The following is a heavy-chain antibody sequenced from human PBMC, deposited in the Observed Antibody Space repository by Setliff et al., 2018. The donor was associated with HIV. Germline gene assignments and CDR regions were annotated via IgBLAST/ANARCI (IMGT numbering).Heavy chain of an antibody. J-gene: IGHJ6*02. CDR3: AREPATYNGYNWDYYGTDL. V-gene: IGHV4-31*03. CDR1: GDSINSGNYY. CDR2: IYYSGST. Sequence: SETLSLTCTVSGDSINSGNYYWSWIRQHPGKGLEWIGYIYYSGSTYYSPSLKSRLTISIDTSKNRFSLKLKSVTAADTAVYYCAREPATYNGYNWDYYGTDLWGQGTTVTVSS. D-gene: IGHD5-12*01.